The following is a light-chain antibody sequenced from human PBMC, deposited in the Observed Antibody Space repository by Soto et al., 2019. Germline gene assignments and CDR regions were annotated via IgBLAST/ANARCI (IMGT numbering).Light chain of an antibody. Sequence: QSALTQPPSASXSRGQSVTIXCTGTSVDINYVSWFQQHPGKAPKLIICEVTKRPSGVPDRFSGSKSGNTASLTVSGLQDDDEADYYCSSYAGRDIWVFGGGTKLTVL. CDR3: SSYAGRDIWV. V-gene: IGLV2-8*01. J-gene: IGLJ3*02. CDR1: SVDINY. CDR2: EVT.